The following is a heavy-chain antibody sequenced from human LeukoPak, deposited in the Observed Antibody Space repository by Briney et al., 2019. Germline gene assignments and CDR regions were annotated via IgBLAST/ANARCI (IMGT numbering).Heavy chain of an antibody. J-gene: IGHJ4*02. D-gene: IGHD6-13*01. V-gene: IGHV4-59*01. CDR2: IYDSETT. CDR1: GDSITSYY. CDR3: ARGFGSSWYYFDY. Sequence: SETLSLTCTVSGDSITSYYWSWIRQAPGKGLEWIGYIYDSETTRYNPSLRSRVTISLDTSKKQCSLKLSSVTAADTAVYYCARGFGSSWYYFDYWGQGTLATVSS.